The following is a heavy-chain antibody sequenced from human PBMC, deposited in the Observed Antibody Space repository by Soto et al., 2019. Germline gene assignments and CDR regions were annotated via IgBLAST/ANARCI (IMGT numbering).Heavy chain of an antibody. CDR2: INAGNGNT. J-gene: IGHJ4*02. V-gene: IGHV1-3*01. CDR1: GYTFTSYA. Sequence: QVQLVQSGAEVKKPGASVKVSCKASGYTFTSYAMHWVRQAPGQRLEWMGWINAGNGNTKYSQKFQGRVTITRDTAASTAYMELSSLRSEDTAVYYCARGAGSGWYLHWGQGTLVTVSS. D-gene: IGHD6-19*01. CDR3: ARGAGSGWYLH.